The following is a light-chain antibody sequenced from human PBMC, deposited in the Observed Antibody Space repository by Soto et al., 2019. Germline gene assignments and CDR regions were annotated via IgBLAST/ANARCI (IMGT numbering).Light chain of an antibody. CDR3: CSYAGTTTLYV. CDR1: SSDVGSYNY. CDR2: QVN. Sequence: QSALTQPASVSGSPGQSITISCTGTSSDVGSYNYVSWYQQHPGKAPKLMIYQVNERPSGVSDRFSGSKSGNTASLTISGLQAEDEADYSCCSYAGTTTLYVFGTGTKLTVL. V-gene: IGLV2-23*02. J-gene: IGLJ1*01.